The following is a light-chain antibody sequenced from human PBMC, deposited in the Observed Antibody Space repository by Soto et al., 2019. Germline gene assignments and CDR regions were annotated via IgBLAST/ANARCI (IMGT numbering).Light chain of an antibody. CDR1: SSDVGGYDY. CDR3: TSNATTSPLV. V-gene: IGLV2-14*01. J-gene: IGLJ1*01. CDR2: EVF. Sequence: QSVLTQPASVSGSPRQSITISCTGTSSDVGGYDYVSWYQQHPGKAPKVMIYEVFNRPSGVSTRCSGSKSGNTASLTSSGLRAEDEADYYCTSNATTSPLVFGTGTKVTVL.